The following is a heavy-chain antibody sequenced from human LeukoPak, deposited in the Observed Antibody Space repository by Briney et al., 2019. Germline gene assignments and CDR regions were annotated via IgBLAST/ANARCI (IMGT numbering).Heavy chain of an antibody. CDR3: ARVWFGAFDI. Sequence: ASVKVSCKASGYTFTYYYMRWVRQAPGQGLEWMGIINPSGGSTTYAQKFQGRVTMTRDTSTSTVYMELSRVRSEDTAVYYCARVWFGAFDIWGQGTLVTVS. V-gene: IGHV1-46*01. J-gene: IGHJ3*02. CDR2: INPSGGST. CDR1: GYTFTYYY. D-gene: IGHD3-16*01.